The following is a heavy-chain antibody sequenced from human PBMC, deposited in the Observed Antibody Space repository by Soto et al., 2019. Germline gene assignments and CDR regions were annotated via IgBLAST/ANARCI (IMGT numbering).Heavy chain of an antibody. CDR3: AGGGGVPAALTSWDWFDP. Sequence: QVQLVQSGAEVKKLGASVKVSCKASGYTFTSYAMHWVRQAPGQRLEWMGWINAGNGNTKYSQKFQGRVTITRDTSASTAYMELSSLRSEDTAVYYWAGGGGVPAALTSWDWFDPWGQGTLVTVSS. CDR1: GYTFTSYA. D-gene: IGHD2-2*01. CDR2: INAGNGNT. J-gene: IGHJ5*02. V-gene: IGHV1-3*01.